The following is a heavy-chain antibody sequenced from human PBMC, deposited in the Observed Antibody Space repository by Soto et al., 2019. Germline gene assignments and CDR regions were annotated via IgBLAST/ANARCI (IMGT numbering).Heavy chain of an antibody. V-gene: IGHV4-31*03. CDR3: ARSDIVVVVAATTTGAFDI. J-gene: IGHJ3*02. D-gene: IGHD2-15*01. CDR2: IYYSGST. Sequence: SETLSLTCTVSGGSISSGGYYWSWIRQHPGKGLEWIGYIYYSGSTYYNPSLKSRVTISVDTSKNQFSLKLSSVTAADTAVYYCARSDIVVVVAATTTGAFDIWCQGTMVTVSS. CDR1: GGSISSGGYY.